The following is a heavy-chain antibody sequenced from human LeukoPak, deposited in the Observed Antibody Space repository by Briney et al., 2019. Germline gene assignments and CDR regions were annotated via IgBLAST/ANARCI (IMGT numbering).Heavy chain of an antibody. CDR3: AGDSFTYYDSSGDAFDI. Sequence: GASVKVSCKASGYTFTSYGISWVRQAPGRGLEWMGWISADNGNTNHAQKFQGRVTMTTDTSTSTAYMELRSLRSDDTAVYYCAGDSFTYYDSSGDAFDIWGQGTMVTVSS. V-gene: IGHV1-18*01. D-gene: IGHD3-22*01. CDR1: GYTFTSYG. CDR2: ISADNGNT. J-gene: IGHJ3*02.